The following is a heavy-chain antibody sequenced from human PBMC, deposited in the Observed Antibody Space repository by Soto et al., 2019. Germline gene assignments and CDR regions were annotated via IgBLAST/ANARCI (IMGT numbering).Heavy chain of an antibody. CDR1: GFTVSSNY. D-gene: IGHD3-3*01. J-gene: IGHJ6*02. CDR2: IYSGGST. Sequence: GGSLRLSCAASGFTVSSNYMSWVRQAPGKGLEWVSVIYSGGSTYYTDSVKGRFTISRHNSKNTLYLQMNSLRAEDTAVYYCASSTIFGVVISGTYGMDVWGQGTTVTVSS. V-gene: IGHV3-53*04. CDR3: ASSTIFGVVISGTYGMDV.